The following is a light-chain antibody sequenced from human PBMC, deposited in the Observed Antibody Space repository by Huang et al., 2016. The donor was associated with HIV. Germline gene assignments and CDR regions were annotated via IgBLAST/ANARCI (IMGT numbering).Light chain of an antibody. CDR3: QQYYSSPQT. CDR2: WAS. J-gene: IGKJ1*01. CDR1: QSVYSSSTSMDY. Sequence: DIIMTQSPDSLAVSLGERATPNCRSSQSVYSSSTSMDYKAWFQQKPGQPPRLLLFWASAREAGVPDRFTGSGSGTHFTLTIASLEAEDAAIYYCQQYYSSPQTFGQGTRVEVK. V-gene: IGKV4-1*01.